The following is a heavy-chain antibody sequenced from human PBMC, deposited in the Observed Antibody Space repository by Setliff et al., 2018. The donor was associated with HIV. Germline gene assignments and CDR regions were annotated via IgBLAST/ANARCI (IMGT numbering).Heavy chain of an antibody. V-gene: IGHV3-7*04. CDR2: IKQDGSEK. CDR3: ARVRVRGGGPRAFGYFDL. D-gene: IGHD3-10*01. CDR1: GFTFSSYW. J-gene: IGHJ2*01. Sequence: GGSLRLSCAASGFTFSSYWMSWVRQAPGKGLEWVANIKQDGSEKYYVDSVKGRFTISRDNAKNSLYLQMNSLRAEDTAAYYCARVRVRGGGPRAFGYFDLWGRGTLVTVSS.